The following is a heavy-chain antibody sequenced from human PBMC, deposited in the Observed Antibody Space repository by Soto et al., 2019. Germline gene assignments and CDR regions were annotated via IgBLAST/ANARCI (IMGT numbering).Heavy chain of an antibody. J-gene: IGHJ6*02. CDR3: ARYPDYDFWSGYYTGSDYGMDV. V-gene: IGHV4-39*01. CDR1: GGSISSSSYY. CDR2: IYYSGST. Sequence: PSETLSLTCTVSGGSISSSSYYWGWIRQPPGKGLEWIGSIYYSGSTYYNPSLKSRVTISVDTSKNQFSLKLSSVTAADTAVYYCARYPDYDFWSGYYTGSDYGMDVWGQGTTVTVSS. D-gene: IGHD3-3*01.